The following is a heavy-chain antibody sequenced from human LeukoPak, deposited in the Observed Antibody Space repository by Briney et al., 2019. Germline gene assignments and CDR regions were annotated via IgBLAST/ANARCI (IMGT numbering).Heavy chain of an antibody. J-gene: IGHJ4*02. Sequence: GGSLRLSCAASGFTFSNYWMSWVRQAPGKGLEWVANIKEDGSEKYYVDSVKGRFTISRDNAWNSLYLQMNSLRAEDTAVYYCASGRQLGYWGQGTLVTVSS. D-gene: IGHD6-13*01. V-gene: IGHV3-7*01. CDR2: IKEDGSEK. CDR3: ASGRQLGY. CDR1: GFTFSNYW.